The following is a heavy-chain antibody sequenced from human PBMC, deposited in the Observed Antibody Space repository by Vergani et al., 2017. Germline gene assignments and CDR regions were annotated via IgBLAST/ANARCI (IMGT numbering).Heavy chain of an antibody. J-gene: IGHJ4*02. CDR1: GFTFINAW. V-gene: IGHV3-15*01. Sequence: EVQLVESGGGLVKPGGSLRLSCTSSGFTFINAWMNWVRQAPGKGLEWVGRIKTKTDGGTTDYAAPVKGRFTISRDDSKDTLHLQMNSLKTEDTAIYYCXTVGNWNDATFDFWGQGTLVTVSS. D-gene: IGHD1-20*01. CDR3: XTVGNWNDATFDF. CDR2: IKTKTDGGTT.